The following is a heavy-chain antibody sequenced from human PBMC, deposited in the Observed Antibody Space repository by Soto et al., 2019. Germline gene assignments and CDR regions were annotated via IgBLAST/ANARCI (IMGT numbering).Heavy chain of an antibody. CDR2: IYYSGST. CDR1: GGSISSYY. J-gene: IGHJ4*02. CDR3: ARHEDGYNPFDY. Sequence: QVQLQESGPGLVKPSETLSLTCTVSGGSISSYYWSWIRQPPGKGLEWIGYIYYSGSTNYNPSLKSRXXRXLXXSKNQFSLKLSSVTAADTAVYYCARHEDGYNPFDYWGQGTLVTVSS. D-gene: IGHD5-12*01. V-gene: IGHV4-59*08.